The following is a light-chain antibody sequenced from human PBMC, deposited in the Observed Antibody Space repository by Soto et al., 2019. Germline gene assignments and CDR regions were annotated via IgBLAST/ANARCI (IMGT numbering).Light chain of an antibody. V-gene: IGKV3-15*01. CDR3: QQNNKWPPVT. Sequence: EVVMTQSPATVSVSPGEGVTLSCRASQTISNDLAWYQQKPGQAPRLLIYGASTRATGVPARFSGGWSGTEFTLTISSLQSEDFAFYYCQQNNKWPPVTFGGGTKVDIK. J-gene: IGKJ4*01. CDR2: GAS. CDR1: QTISND.